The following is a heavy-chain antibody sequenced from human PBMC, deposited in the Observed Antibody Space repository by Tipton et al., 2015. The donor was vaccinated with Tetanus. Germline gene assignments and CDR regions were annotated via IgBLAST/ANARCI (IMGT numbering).Heavy chain of an antibody. D-gene: IGHD3-10*01. V-gene: IGHV1-69*06. J-gene: IGHJ4*01. CDR2: IFPQFGTS. CDR1: GGTFNSYA. CDR3: ARDYDGSEPYDY. Sequence: QLVQSGPEVKKPGSSVRVSCKTSGGTFNSYAISWVRQAPGQGLEWMGGIFPQFGTSNYAPKFQGRVTLTADKSTRTVYMELSSLRSGDTAIYYCARDYDGSEPYDYWGQGTLVTVSP.